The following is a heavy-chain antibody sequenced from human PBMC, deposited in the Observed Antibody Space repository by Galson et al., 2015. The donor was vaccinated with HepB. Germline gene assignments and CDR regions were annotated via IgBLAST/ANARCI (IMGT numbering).Heavy chain of an antibody. V-gene: IGHV3-9*01. CDR3: AKDRRXWXSAADDAFAF. CDR1: GFTFDDSA. Sequence: SLRLSXAXSGFTFDDSAMHWVRQAPGKGLEWVSGISWNSGDIDYADSVKGRFTISRDNAKNSLYLXMNSLRAEDTALYYCAKDRRXWXSAADDAFAFWGXX. D-gene: IGHD2-21*01. CDR2: ISWNSGDI. J-gene: IGHJ3*01.